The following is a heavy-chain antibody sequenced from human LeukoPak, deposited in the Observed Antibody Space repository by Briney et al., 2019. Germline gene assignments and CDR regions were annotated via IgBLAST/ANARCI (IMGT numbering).Heavy chain of an antibody. CDR3: AREGSSGSLNWFDP. CDR2: IIPILGIA. CDR1: GGTFSSYA. Sequence: SVKVSCKASGGTFSSYAISWVRQAPGQGLEWMGRIIPILGIANYAQKFQGRVTITADKSTSTAYMELSSLRSEDTAVYYCAREGSSGSLNWFDPWGQGTLVTASS. J-gene: IGHJ5*02. D-gene: IGHD6-19*01. V-gene: IGHV1-69*04.